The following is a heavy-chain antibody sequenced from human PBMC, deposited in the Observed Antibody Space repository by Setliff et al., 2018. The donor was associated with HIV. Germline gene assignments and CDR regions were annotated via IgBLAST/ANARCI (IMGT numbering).Heavy chain of an antibody. J-gene: IGHJ1*01. CDR2: ISSSGST. D-gene: IGHD2-15*01. CDR3: ARDPYCSGDGCFRYYQH. V-gene: IGHV4-31*03. CDR1: GGSISSGNYY. Sequence: SETLSLTCTVSGGSISSGNYYWSWIRQHPGKGLEWIGRISSSGSTNYNPSLKSRVKMSIDTSKNQFSLKLSSVTAGDTAVYFCARDPYCSGDGCFRYYQHWGRGTLVTVSS.